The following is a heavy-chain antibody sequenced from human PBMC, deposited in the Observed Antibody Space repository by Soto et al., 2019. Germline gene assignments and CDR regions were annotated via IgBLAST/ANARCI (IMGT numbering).Heavy chain of an antibody. V-gene: IGHV4-31*03. CDR1: GGSISSGGYY. Sequence: PSETLSLTCTVSGGSISSGGYYWSWIRQHPGKGLEWIGYIYYSGSTYYNPSLKSRVTISVDTSKNQFSLKLSSVTAADTAVYYCARDQSFYYYYGMDVWGQGTTVTVSS. CDR3: ARDQSFYYYYGMDV. CDR2: IYYSGST. J-gene: IGHJ6*02.